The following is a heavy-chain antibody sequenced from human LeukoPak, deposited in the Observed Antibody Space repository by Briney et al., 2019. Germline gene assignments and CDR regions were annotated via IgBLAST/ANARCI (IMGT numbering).Heavy chain of an antibody. D-gene: IGHD3-10*01. CDR3: ARSSSFVWFGESLGYFDY. J-gene: IGHJ4*02. CDR1: GGSISSSSYY. V-gene: IGHV4-39*07. CDR2: IYYSGST. Sequence: SETLSLTCTVSGGSISSSSYYWGWIRQPPGKGLEWIGSIYYSGSTNYNPSLKSRVTISVDTSKNQFSLKLSSVTAADTAVYYCARSSSFVWFGESLGYFDYWGQGTLVTVSS.